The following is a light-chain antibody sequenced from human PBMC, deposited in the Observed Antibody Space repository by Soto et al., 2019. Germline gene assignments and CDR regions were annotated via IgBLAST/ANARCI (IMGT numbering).Light chain of an antibody. Sequence: AIPMTQSPSSLSASVGDRVTITCRASQGIRNDLGWYQQRPGKAPTLLIYATSNLQTGVPSRFSGSGSCTDFTLTISILQPEDFATYYCLQDYSYPRTFGQGTKVEIK. CDR2: ATS. V-gene: IGKV1-6*01. J-gene: IGKJ1*01. CDR1: QGIRND. CDR3: LQDYSYPRT.